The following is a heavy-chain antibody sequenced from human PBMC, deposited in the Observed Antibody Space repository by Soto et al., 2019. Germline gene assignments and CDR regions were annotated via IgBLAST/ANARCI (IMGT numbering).Heavy chain of an antibody. Sequence: QVQLVQSGAEVKKPGASVKVSCKASGYTFTSYYMHWVRQAPGQGLEWMGIINPSGGSTSYAQKFQGRVTMTRDTSTSTVYMELSSLRSEDTAVYYCARDLPLGIAARSFYYYGMDVWGQGTTVTVSS. CDR1: GYTFTSYY. CDR2: INPSGGST. V-gene: IGHV1-46*01. J-gene: IGHJ6*02. CDR3: ARDLPLGIAARSFYYYGMDV. D-gene: IGHD6-6*01.